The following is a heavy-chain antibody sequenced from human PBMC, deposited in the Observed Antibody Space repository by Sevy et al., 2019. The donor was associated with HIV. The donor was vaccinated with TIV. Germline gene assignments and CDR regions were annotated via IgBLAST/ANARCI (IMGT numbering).Heavy chain of an antibody. CDR1: GFTFSSYA. CDR2: ISYDGSNK. CDR3: ARAPSYSNQYGYHIDY. Sequence: GGSLRLSCAASGFTFSSYAMHWVRQAPGKGLEWVAVISYDGSNKYYTDSVKGRFTISRDNSKNTLYLQMNSLRAEDTAVYYCARAPSYSNQYGYHIDYWGQGTLVTVSS. J-gene: IGHJ4*02. V-gene: IGHV3-30-3*01. D-gene: IGHD4-4*01.